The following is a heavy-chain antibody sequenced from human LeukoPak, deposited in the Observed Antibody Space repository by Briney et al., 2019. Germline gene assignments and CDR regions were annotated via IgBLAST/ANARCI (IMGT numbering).Heavy chain of an antibody. CDR1: GYTFTSYD. Sequence: ASVKVSCKAPGYTFTSYDINWVRQATGQGLEWMGWMNPNSGNTGYAQKFQGRVTMTRNTSISTAYMELSSLRSEDTAVYYCARGGYYDSSGYYELDYWGQGTLVTVSS. J-gene: IGHJ4*02. V-gene: IGHV1-8*01. CDR2: MNPNSGNT. CDR3: ARGGYYDSSGYYELDY. D-gene: IGHD3-22*01.